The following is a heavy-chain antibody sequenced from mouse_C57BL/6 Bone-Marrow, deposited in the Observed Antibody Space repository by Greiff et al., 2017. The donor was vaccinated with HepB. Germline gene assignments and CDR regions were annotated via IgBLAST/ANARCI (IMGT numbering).Heavy chain of an antibody. CDR2: IDPENGDT. CDR3: TPYGSSHGAY. J-gene: IGHJ3*01. Sequence: EVQLQQSGAELVRPGASVKLSCTASGFNIKDDYMHWVKQRPEQGLEWIGWIDPENGDTEYASKFQGKATITADTSSNTAYLQLSSLTSEDTAVYYCTPYGSSHGAYWGQGTLVTVSA. D-gene: IGHD1-1*01. V-gene: IGHV14-4*01. CDR1: GFNIKDDY.